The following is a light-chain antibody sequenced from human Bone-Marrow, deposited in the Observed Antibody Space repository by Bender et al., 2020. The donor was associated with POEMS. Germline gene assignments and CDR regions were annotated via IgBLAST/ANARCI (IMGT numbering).Light chain of an antibody. CDR3: SSYAGSPNLDVV. V-gene: IGLV1-44*01. CDR2: SNY. J-gene: IGLJ3*02. CDR1: DSNFGGNN. Sequence: QSVLTQPPSASGTPGQSVIISCSGTDSNFGGNNVNWYQHLPGTAPRLVVYSNYQRPSGVPDRFSGSKSGNTASLTVSGLQAEDEASYYCSSYAGSPNLDVVFGGGTKLTVL.